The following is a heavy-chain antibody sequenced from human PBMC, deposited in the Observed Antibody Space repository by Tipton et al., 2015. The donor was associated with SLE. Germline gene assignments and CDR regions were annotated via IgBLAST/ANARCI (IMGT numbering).Heavy chain of an antibody. J-gene: IGHJ4*02. CDR2: IYHSGIT. Sequence: LRLSCAASGYSVSTAYYWGWIRQPPGKGLEWIGTIYHSGITFYNASPQTRVTISLDTPKNQLSLSLTSVTAADTAMYYCARGHPGNSFDYWGQGTLVTVSS. D-gene: IGHD1-14*01. CDR3: ARGHPGNSFDY. V-gene: IGHV4-38-2*01. CDR1: GYSVSTAYY.